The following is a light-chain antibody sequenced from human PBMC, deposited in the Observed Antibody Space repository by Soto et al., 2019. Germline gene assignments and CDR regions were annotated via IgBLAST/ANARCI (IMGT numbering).Light chain of an antibody. CDR3: QHYTLYSAP. V-gene: IGKV1-5*01. Sequence: RLTQSPSSLSASVGDTVTISCRASQDISTYLAWYQHKPGKAPTLLIFGASSLHIGVPPRFAGSGSGSEFTLTINRLQPDDFATYYCQHYTLYSAPFGQGTRV. CDR2: GAS. CDR1: QDISTY. J-gene: IGKJ5*01.